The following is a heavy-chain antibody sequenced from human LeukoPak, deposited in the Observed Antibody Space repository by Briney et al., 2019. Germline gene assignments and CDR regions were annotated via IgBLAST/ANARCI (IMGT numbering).Heavy chain of an antibody. CDR3: ARVRYCSSTSCRNFYYYYGMDV. Sequence: GASVKVSCKASGGTFSSYAIGWVRQAPGQGLEWTGGIIPIFGTANYAQKFQGRVTITADKSTSTAYMELSSLRSEDTAVYYCARVRYCSSTSCRNFYYYYGMDVWGKGTTVTVSS. J-gene: IGHJ6*04. CDR2: IIPIFGTA. V-gene: IGHV1-69*06. CDR1: GGTFSSYA. D-gene: IGHD2-2*01.